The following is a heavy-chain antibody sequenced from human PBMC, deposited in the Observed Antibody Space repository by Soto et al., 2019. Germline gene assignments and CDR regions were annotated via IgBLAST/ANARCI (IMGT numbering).Heavy chain of an antibody. V-gene: IGHV1-3*05. CDR1: GYTFTGYA. CDR3: ARAVAGPADSDY. CDR2: INAGNGNT. D-gene: IGHD5-12*01. J-gene: IGHJ4*02. Sequence: QVQLVQSGAEEKKPGASVKVSCKASGYTFTGYAMHWVRQAPGQRLEWMGWINAGNGNTKYSQKFQGRVTITRDTSASPAYTELRSMRSEDTAVFYCARAVAGPADSDYWGQGTLVTVSS.